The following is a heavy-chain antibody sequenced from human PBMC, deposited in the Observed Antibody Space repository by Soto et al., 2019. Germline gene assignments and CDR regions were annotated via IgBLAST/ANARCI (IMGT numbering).Heavy chain of an antibody. CDR3: ATCTGGSCYYYGMDI. D-gene: IGHD2-15*01. J-gene: IGHJ6*02. V-gene: IGHV1-2*02. CDR1: GYTSSAYY. CDR2: INPRSGGT. Sequence: QVQLEQSGAEVKKPGASVKVSCEGSGYTSSAYYIHWVRQAPGQGLEWMGWINPRSGGTNFAQKFQGRVTMTRDTSISTAYMELTRLMSNDTAVYYCATCTGGSCYYYGMDIWGQGTTVTVSS.